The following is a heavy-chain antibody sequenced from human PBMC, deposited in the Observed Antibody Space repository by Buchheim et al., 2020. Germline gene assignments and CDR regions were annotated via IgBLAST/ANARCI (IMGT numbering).Heavy chain of an antibody. D-gene: IGHD6-6*01. J-gene: IGHJ6*02. Sequence: EVQLVESGGGLVQPGGSLRLSCTASGFTFTTYSMNWVRQAPGKGLEWISYISGSSSKIYYTASVRGRFTISRDNAKNSLYLQMNSLRAEDTAVYYCARGYSSSSFYYYGMDVWGQGTT. CDR2: ISGSSSKI. CDR1: GFTFTTYS. CDR3: ARGYSSSSFYYYGMDV. V-gene: IGHV3-48*04.